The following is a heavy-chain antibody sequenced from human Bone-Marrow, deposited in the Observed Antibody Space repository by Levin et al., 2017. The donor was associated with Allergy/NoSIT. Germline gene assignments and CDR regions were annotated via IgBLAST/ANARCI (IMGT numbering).Heavy chain of an antibody. J-gene: IGHJ3*02. V-gene: IGHV4-39*01. Sequence: SQTLSLTCTVSGGSISSSSYYWGWIRQPPGKGLEWIGSIYYSGSTYYNPSLKSRVTISVDTSKNQFSLKLSSVTAADTAVYYCAVFAYSSSWYGNGACDIWGQGTMVTVSS. D-gene: IGHD6-13*01. CDR3: AVFAYSSSWYGNGACDI. CDR2: IYYSGST. CDR1: GGSISSSSYY.